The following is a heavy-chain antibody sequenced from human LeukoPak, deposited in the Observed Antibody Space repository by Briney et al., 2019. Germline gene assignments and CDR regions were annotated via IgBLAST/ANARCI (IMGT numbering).Heavy chain of an antibody. J-gene: IGHJ3*02. CDR3: ARVQQWLVRNDAFDI. D-gene: IGHD6-19*01. V-gene: IGHV1-2*02. CDR1: GYTFTGYY. CDR2: INPNSGGT. Sequence: SVKVSCKASGYTFTGYYVHWVRQAPGQGLEWMGWINPNSGGTNYAQKFQGRVTMTRDTSISTAYMELSRLRSDDTAVYYCARVQQWLVRNDAFDIWGQGTMVTVSS.